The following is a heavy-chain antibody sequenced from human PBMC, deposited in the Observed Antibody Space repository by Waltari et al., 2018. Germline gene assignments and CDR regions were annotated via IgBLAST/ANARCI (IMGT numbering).Heavy chain of an antibody. CDR3: ARGRYNWNYGSYYYYGMDV. Sequence: QVQLQQWGAGLLKPSETLSLTCAVYGGSFSGYYWSWIRQPPGKGLEWIGEINHSGSTNCNPSLKSRVTRSVDTSKNQFSLKLSSVTAADTAVYYCARGRYNWNYGSYYYYGMDVWGQGTTVTVSS. J-gene: IGHJ6*02. CDR2: INHSGST. CDR1: GGSFSGYY. V-gene: IGHV4-34*01. D-gene: IGHD1-7*01.